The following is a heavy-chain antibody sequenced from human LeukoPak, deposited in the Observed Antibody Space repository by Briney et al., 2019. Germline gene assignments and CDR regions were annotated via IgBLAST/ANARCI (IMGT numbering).Heavy chain of an antibody. Sequence: GGTLRLSCAASGFIFSSHGMNWVRQAPGKGLEWVSGISPSGDITYYADSVKGRFTISRDNSKNSLYLQMNSLRAEDTAVYYCAGAEPYYDILTGYPTGAFDIWGQGTMVTVSS. V-gene: IGHV3-23*01. J-gene: IGHJ3*02. D-gene: IGHD3-9*01. CDR2: ISPSGDIT. CDR3: AGAEPYYDILTGYPTGAFDI. CDR1: GFIFSSHG.